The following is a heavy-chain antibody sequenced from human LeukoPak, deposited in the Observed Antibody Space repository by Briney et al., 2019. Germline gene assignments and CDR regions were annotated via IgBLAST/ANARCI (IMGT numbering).Heavy chain of an antibody. J-gene: IGHJ4*02. Sequence: SETLSLTCTVSGDSISSYYWSWIRQPPGKGLEWIGNIYYSGNTNYNPSLKSRVTISVDTSKNQFSLKLTSVTAADTAIYYCASPARYCSGGSCWDSWGQGTLVPVSS. CDR3: ASPARYCSGGSCWDS. CDR1: GDSISSYY. CDR2: IYYSGNT. D-gene: IGHD2-15*01. V-gene: IGHV4-59*01.